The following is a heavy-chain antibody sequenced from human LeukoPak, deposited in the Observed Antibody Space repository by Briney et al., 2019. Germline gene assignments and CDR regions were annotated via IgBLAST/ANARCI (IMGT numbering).Heavy chain of an antibody. V-gene: IGHV3-11*01. J-gene: IGHJ4*02. CDR2: ISHSGLST. CDR3: ARDSMGPIVGYFDY. Sequence: GGSLRLSCTTSGFTFSDHFMTWIRQAPGKGLEWISYISHSGLSTYYADSVKGRFTISRDNAKNSLNLQLNSLRTEDTAVYYCARDSMGPIVGYFDYWGQGTVVSVSS. D-gene: IGHD1-26*01. CDR1: GFTFSDHF.